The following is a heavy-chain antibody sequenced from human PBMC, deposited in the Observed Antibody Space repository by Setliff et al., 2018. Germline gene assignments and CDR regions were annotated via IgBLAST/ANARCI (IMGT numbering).Heavy chain of an antibody. CDR1: GYRLIEVS. Sequence: ASVKVSCKVSGYRLIEVSRHWVRQAPGKGLEWMGGFDPEDGETIYAQKFQGRVTMTEDTSTDTAYMELSSLRSEDTAVYYCATGLPYYDSSGYYLFDYWGQGTLVTVSS. CDR2: FDPEDGET. D-gene: IGHD3-22*01. CDR3: ATGLPYYDSSGYYLFDY. V-gene: IGHV1-24*01. J-gene: IGHJ4*02.